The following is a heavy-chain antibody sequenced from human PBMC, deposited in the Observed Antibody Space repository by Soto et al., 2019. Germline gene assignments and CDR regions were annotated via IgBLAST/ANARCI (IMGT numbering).Heavy chain of an antibody. J-gene: IGHJ5*02. V-gene: IGHV4-30-4*01. CDR3: ARVEWDSSGYYYNWFDP. Sequence: SETLSLTCTVSGGSISSGDYYWSWIRQPPGKGLEWIGYIYYSGSTYYNPSLKSRVIISVDTSKNQFSLKLSSVTAADTAVYYCARVEWDSSGYYYNWFDPWGQGTLVTVSS. CDR1: GGSISSGDYY. D-gene: IGHD3-22*01. CDR2: IYYSGST.